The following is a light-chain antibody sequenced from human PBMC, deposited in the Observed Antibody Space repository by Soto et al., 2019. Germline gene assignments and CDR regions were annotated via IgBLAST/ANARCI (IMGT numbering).Light chain of an antibody. CDR3: SSYTSSSTRV. J-gene: IGLJ1*01. Sequence: QSVLAQPASVSGSPGQSITISCTGTRSDVGAYNYVSWYQQHPGKAPKLIIYDVGNRPSGVSNRFSGSKSGNTASLTISGLQAEDEADYYCSSYTSSSTRVFGTGTKVT. CDR1: RSDVGAYNY. CDR2: DVG. V-gene: IGLV2-14*01.